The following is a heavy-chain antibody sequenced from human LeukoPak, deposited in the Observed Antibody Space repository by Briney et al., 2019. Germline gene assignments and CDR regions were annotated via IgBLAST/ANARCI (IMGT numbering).Heavy chain of an antibody. CDR1: GFTFSEYY. V-gene: IGHV3-11*05. Sequence: GGSLRLSCAASGFTFSEYYMSWIRQAPGKGLEWVSYISSSSSYTNYADSVKGRFTISRDNAKNSLYLQMNSLRAEDTAVYYCARDVGYGSGSYYNQGGNWFDPWGQGTLVTVSS. CDR3: ARDVGYGSGSYYNQGGNWFDP. D-gene: IGHD3-10*01. J-gene: IGHJ5*02. CDR2: ISSSSSYT.